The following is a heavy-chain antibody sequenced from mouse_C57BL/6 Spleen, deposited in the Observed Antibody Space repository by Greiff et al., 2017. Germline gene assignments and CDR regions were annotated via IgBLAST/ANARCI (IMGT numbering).Heavy chain of an antibody. J-gene: IGHJ3*01. D-gene: IGHD2-14*01. Sequence: EVKLVESGAELVRPGASVKLSCTASGFNIKDDYMHWVKQRPEQGLEWIGWIDPENGDTEYASKFQGKATITADTSSNTAYLQLSSLTSEDTAVYYCTTYDEGFAYWGQGTLVTVSA. CDR2: IDPENGDT. CDR3: TTYDEGFAY. CDR1: GFNIKDDY. V-gene: IGHV14-4*01.